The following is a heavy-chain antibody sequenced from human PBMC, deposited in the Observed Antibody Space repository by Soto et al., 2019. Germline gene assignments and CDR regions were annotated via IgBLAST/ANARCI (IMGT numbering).Heavy chain of an antibody. J-gene: IGHJ6*02. CDR2: ISAHNGNT. V-gene: IGHV1-18*01. D-gene: IGHD2-15*01. CDR1: GYTFSNYG. Sequence: ASVKVSCKASGYTFSNYGVSWVRQAPGQGLEWMGWISAHNGNTKSAQKLQGRVTMTTDTSTSTAYMDLGSLRPDDTAVYYCARDVREISGAYYYYGMDVWGQGTTVTVSS. CDR3: ARDVREISGAYYYYGMDV.